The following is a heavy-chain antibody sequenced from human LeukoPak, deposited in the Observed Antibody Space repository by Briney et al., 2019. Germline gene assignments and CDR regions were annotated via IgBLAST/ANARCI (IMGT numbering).Heavy chain of an antibody. V-gene: IGHV3-23*01. D-gene: IGHD6-6*01. CDR1: GFTFSSYA. J-gene: IGHJ4*02. Sequence: GGSLRLSCAASGFTFSSYAMSWVRQAPGEGLEWVSTISGSGGSTYYADSVKGRFTISRDNSKNTLFLQMNSLRAEDTAVYYCAKTGARHSSSSNFDYWGQGTLVTVSS. CDR3: AKTGARHSSSSNFDY. CDR2: ISGSGGST.